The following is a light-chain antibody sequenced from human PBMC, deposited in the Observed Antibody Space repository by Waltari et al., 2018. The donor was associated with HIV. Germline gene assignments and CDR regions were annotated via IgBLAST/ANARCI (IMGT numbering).Light chain of an antibody. CDR3: MIWHSSAWV. V-gene: IGLV5-45*01. CDR1: SGIHVGTYR. J-gene: IGLJ3*02. Sequence: QAVLTQPASLSASPGASASLTCTLRSGIHVGTYRIYCYQHKPGSPPQYLLRYKSDSDKQQGSGVPSRFSGSKDASANAGILLISGLQSEDEADYYCMIWHSSAWVFGGGTKLTVL. CDR2: YKSDSDK.